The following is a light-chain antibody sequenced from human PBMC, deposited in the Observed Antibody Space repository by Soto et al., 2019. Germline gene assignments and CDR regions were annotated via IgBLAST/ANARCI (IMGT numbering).Light chain of an antibody. V-gene: IGLV1-44*01. CDR2: SNI. CDR3: QSYDTSLRDYV. Sequence: QSVLTQPPSASGTPGQRVTISCSGSSSNIGSNTVNWYQQLPGTAPKLLIFSNINRPSGVPDRFAGSKSGTSASLAITGLQAEDEADYYCQSYDTSLRDYVSGTGTKVTVL. J-gene: IGLJ1*01. CDR1: SSNIGSNT.